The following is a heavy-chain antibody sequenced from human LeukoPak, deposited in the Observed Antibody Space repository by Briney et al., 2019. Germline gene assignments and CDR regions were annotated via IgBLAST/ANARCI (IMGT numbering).Heavy chain of an antibody. CDR2: IYYSGST. CDR1: GGSISSYY. Sequence: PSETLSLTCTVSGGSISSYYWSWIRQPPGKGLEWIGYIYYSGSTNYNPSLKSRVTISVDTSKNQFSLKLSSVTAADTAVYYCARTNPLMNYYDSGGYLNFDYWGQGTLVTVSS. CDR3: ARTNPLMNYYDSGGYLNFDY. D-gene: IGHD3-22*01. V-gene: IGHV4-59*01. J-gene: IGHJ4*02.